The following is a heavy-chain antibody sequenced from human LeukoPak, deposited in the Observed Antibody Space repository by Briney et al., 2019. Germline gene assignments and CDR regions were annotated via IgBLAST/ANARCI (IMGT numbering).Heavy chain of an antibody. V-gene: IGHV4-31*03. D-gene: IGHD3-22*01. CDR3: ARDQSSGSYYFDY. CDR2: IYYSGST. J-gene: IGHJ4*02. CDR1: GASISSGGYY. Sequence: SETLSLTCTVSGASISSGGYYWSWIRQRPGKGLEWIGYIYYSGSTYYNPSLKSRVTISVDTSKNQFSLKLRSVTAADTAVYYCARDQSSGSYYFDYWGQGTLVTVSS.